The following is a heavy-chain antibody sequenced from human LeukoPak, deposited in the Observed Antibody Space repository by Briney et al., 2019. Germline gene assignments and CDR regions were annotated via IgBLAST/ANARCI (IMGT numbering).Heavy chain of an antibody. D-gene: IGHD6-13*01. V-gene: IGHV4-4*07. CDR2: IYTSGST. J-gene: IGHJ4*02. Sequence: PSETLSLTCSVSGVSISAYYWSWIRQPAGKGLEWIGRIYTSGSTNYNPSLKSRVTMSVDTSKNQFSLKLSSVTAADTAVYYCAREGVVAAAIDYWGQGTLVTVSS. CDR3: AREGVVAAAIDY. CDR1: GVSISAYY.